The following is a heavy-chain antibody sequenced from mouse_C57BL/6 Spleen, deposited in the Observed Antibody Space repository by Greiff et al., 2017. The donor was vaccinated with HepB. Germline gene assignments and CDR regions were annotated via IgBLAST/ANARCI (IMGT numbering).Heavy chain of an antibody. D-gene: IGHD1-1*01. CDR2: IDPENGDT. Sequence: EVQLQQSGAELVRPGASVKLSCTASGFNIKDDYMHWVKQRPEQGLEWIGWIDPENGDTEYASKFQGKATITADTSSNTAYLQLSSLTSEDTAVYYCTTDYYYGSSYGFAYWGQGTLVTVSA. J-gene: IGHJ3*01. CDR1: GFNIKDDY. CDR3: TTDYYYGSSYGFAY. V-gene: IGHV14-4*01.